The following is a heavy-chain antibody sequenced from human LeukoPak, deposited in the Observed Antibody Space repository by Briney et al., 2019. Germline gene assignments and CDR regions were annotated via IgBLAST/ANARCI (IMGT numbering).Heavy chain of an antibody. CDR3: ARVNPYYYGSGSYFAY. J-gene: IGHJ4*02. CDR1: GGSFSGYY. CDR2: INHSGST. D-gene: IGHD3-10*01. Sequence: SETLSLTCAVYGGSFSGYYWSWIRQPPGKGLEWIGEINHSGSTNYNPSLKSRVTISVDTSKNQFSLKLSSVTAADTAVYYCARVNPYYYGSGSYFAYWGQGTLVTVSS. V-gene: IGHV4-34*01.